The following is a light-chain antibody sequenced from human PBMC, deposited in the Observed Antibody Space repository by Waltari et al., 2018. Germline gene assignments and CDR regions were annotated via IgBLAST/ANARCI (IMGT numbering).Light chain of an antibody. J-gene: IGLJ2*01. CDR3: CSYAGSSTLV. V-gene: IGLV2-23*02. CDR2: EVS. CDR1: SSAVGTYNL. Sequence: QSALTQPASVSGSPGQSITISCSGTSSAVGTYNLVSWYQQHPGKAPKLMIYEVSKRPSGVSNRFSGSKSGNTASLTISVLQAEDEADYYCCSYAGSSTLVFGGGTKLTVL.